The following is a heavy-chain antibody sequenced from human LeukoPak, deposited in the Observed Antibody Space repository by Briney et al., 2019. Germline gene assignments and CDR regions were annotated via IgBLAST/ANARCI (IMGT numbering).Heavy chain of an antibody. CDR2: ISAYNGNT. CDR1: GYTFTSYG. D-gene: IGHD2-21*02. V-gene: IGHV1-18*01. Sequence: GASVKVSCKASGYTFTSYGISWVRQAPGQGLEWMGWISAYNGNTNYAQKLQGRVTMTTDTSTSTAYMGLRSLRSDDTAVYYGARVEGDYFYYYYMDVWGKGPTVTVSS. J-gene: IGHJ6*03. CDR3: ARVEGDYFYYYYMDV.